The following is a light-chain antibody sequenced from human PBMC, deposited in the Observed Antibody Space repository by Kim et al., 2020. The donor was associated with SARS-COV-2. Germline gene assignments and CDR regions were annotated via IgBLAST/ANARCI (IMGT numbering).Light chain of an antibody. CDR2: DAS. CDR3: QHYGNLPL. Sequence: DIQMTQSPSSLSASVGDRVTITCQASQDISNYLNWYQQKPGKAPKLLIYDASNLQTGVPSRFSGSGSGTHFTFTISSLQPEDIGTYYCQHYGNLPLFGGGTKVDIK. CDR1: QDISNY. J-gene: IGKJ4*01. V-gene: IGKV1-33*01.